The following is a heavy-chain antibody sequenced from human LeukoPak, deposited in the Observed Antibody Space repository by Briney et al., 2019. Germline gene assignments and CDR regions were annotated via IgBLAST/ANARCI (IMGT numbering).Heavy chain of an antibody. CDR3: ARHPYRIVGATRGRYFDY. Sequence: PSETLSLTCAVYGGSFSGYYGSWIRQPPGKGLEWIGEINHSGSTNYNPSLKSRVTISVDTSKNQFSLKLSSVTAADTAVYYCARHPYRIVGATRGRYFDYWGQGTLVTVSS. D-gene: IGHD1-26*01. CDR2: INHSGST. CDR1: GGSFSGYY. J-gene: IGHJ4*02. V-gene: IGHV4-34*01.